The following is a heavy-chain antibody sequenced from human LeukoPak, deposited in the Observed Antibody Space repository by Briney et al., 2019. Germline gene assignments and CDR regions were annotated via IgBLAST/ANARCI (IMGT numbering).Heavy chain of an antibody. CDR2: ISGTSSPR. CDR3: ARDVYGDYAIDY. V-gene: IGHV3-48*04. J-gene: IGHJ4*02. CDR1: GFTFSIYS. Sequence: GGSLRLSCAASGFTFSIYSMNWVRQAPGKGMEWVSYISGTSSPRYYADSVKGRFTITRDNAKNSLYLQMNSLRAEDTAVYYCARDVYGDYAIDYWGQGALVTVSS. D-gene: IGHD4-17*01.